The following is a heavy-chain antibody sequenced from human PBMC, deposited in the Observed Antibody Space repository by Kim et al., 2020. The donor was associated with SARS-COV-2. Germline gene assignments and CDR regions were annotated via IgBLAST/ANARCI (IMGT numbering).Heavy chain of an antibody. V-gene: IGHV3-23*01. CDR2: INSVSGGST. J-gene: IGHJ4*02. D-gene: IGHD2-2*01. CDR1: GFSFSSYV. CDR3: ATEGRSSTPGY. Sequence: GGSLRLSCAASGFSFSSYVMIWVRQVPGTGLEWVSTINSVSGGSTYYADSIKGLFTISRDNYKNTLYLQRNSLRAEDTAVYYCATEGRSSTPGYWGQGTRVTVSS.